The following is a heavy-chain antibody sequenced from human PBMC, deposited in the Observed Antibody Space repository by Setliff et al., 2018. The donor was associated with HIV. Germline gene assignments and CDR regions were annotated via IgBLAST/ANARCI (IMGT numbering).Heavy chain of an antibody. CDR2: ISSTGSAR. V-gene: IGHV3-11*01. D-gene: IGHD1-1*01. J-gene: IGHJ6*03. Sequence: GGSLRLSCEGSGFTPSDYYMNWIRQAPGKGLEWISYISSTGSARHYADSVQGRFFISRDNAKKSLYLQMNNLRAEDSAAYYCVATGTLFYLYRDIWGKETTVTVSS. CDR3: VATGTLFYLYRDI. CDR1: GFTPSDYY.